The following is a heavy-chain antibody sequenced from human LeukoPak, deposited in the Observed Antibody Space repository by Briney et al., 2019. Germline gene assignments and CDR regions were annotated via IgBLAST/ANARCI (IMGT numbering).Heavy chain of an antibody. V-gene: IGHV3-7*01. Sequence: GGSLRLSCVGSGFMFTSYWMSWVRQAPGKGLDWVANIKEDGREKYYVDSVKGRFTISRDNAKNSLDLQMNNLRAEDTAIYYCATSQTTSGRYGNAFDIWGQGTTVTVSS. J-gene: IGHJ3*02. D-gene: IGHD6-19*01. CDR2: IKEDGREK. CDR1: GFMFTSYW. CDR3: ATSQTTSGRYGNAFDI.